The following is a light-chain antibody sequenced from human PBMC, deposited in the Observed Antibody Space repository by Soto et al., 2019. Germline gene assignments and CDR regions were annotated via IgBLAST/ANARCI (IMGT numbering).Light chain of an antibody. CDR3: CSYAGSSTFGV. CDR1: SSDVGSYNL. CDR2: EGS. Sequence: QSALTQPASVSGSPGQSITISCTGTSSDVGSYNLVSWYQQHPGKDPKLMIYEGSKRPSGVSNRFSGSKSGNTASLTISGLQAEDEADYYCCSYAGSSTFGVFGGGTKVTVL. J-gene: IGLJ3*02. V-gene: IGLV2-23*03.